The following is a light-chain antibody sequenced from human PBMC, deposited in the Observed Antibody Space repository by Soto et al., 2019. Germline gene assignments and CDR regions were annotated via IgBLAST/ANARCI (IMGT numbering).Light chain of an antibody. CDR2: AAS. V-gene: IGKV3-20*01. CDR3: QRDDNSSWT. J-gene: IGKJ1*01. CDR1: QIVTSSY. Sequence: EIVLTQSPGTLSLSPGERATLSCGASQIVTSSYLAWYQLKPGQAPRLLLYAASMRPPGIPDRFTGSGSGTDFTLTISRLEPEDFAVYYCQRDDNSSWTFGPGTKVDIK.